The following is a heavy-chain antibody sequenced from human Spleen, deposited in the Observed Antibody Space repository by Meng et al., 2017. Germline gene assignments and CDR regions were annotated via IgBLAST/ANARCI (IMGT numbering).Heavy chain of an antibody. D-gene: IGHD5-12*01. Sequence: GGSLRLSCAASGFTFSDHFMDWVRQAPGKGLEGVGRSRDKAHSYTTQYAASVKGRFTISRDEGKASLYLQMNSLNTEDTAVYYCTRRIVARHGGSDIWGQGTMVTVSS. CDR3: TRRIVARHGGSDI. CDR1: GFTFSDHF. CDR2: SRDKAHSYTT. V-gene: IGHV3-72*01. J-gene: IGHJ3*02.